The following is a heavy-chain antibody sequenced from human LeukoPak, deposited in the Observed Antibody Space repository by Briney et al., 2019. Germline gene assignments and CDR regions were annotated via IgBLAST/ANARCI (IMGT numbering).Heavy chain of an antibody. J-gene: IGHJ6*03. V-gene: IGHV1-69*13. D-gene: IGHD2-15*01. CDR2: IIPIFGTA. Sequence: AASVKVSCKASGGTFSSYAISWVRQAPGQGLEWMGGIIPIFGTANYAQKFQGRVTITADESTSTAYMELSSLRSEDTAVYYCATLCCGSYYMDVWGKGTTVTVSS. CDR3: ATLCCGSYYMDV. CDR1: GGTFSSYA.